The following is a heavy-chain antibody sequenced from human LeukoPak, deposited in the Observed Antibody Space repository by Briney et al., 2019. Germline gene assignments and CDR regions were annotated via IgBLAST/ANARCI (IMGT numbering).Heavy chain of an antibody. CDR3: ARHRSASTDWFDP. CDR1: GGSISSYY. D-gene: IGHD6-25*01. CDR2: IFYSGRT. V-gene: IGHV4-59*08. Sequence: KSSETLSLTCTVSGGSISSYYWSWIRQPPGKGLEWIGFIFYSGRTNYNPSLKSRVTISVDTSKNQFSLNLSSVTAADTAVYYCARHRSASTDWFDPWGQGTLVTVSS. J-gene: IGHJ5*02.